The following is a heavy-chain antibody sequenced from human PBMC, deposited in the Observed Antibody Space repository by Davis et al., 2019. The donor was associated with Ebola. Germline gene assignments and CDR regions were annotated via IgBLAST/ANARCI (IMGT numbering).Heavy chain of an antibody. CDR2: IYHSGST. CDR1: GGSISSGGYY. V-gene: IGHV4-31*03. Sequence: MPSETLSLTCTVSGGSISSGGYYWSWIRQHPGKGLEWIGYIYHSGSTYYNPSLKSRVTISVDTSKNQFSLKLSSVTAADTAVYYCARLEIPNEWELLSWFDPWGQGTLVTVSS. D-gene: IGHD1-26*01. J-gene: IGHJ5*02. CDR3: ARLEIPNEWELLSWFDP.